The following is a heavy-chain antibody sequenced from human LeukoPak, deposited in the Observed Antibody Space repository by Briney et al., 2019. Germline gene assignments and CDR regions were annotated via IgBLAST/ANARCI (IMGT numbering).Heavy chain of an antibody. Sequence: PGGSLRLSCAASGFTFSDYNMTWIRQAPGEGLEWLSYISGSSSYTNYADSVKGRFTISRDNAKNSLYLQMNSLRAEDTAVYYCARDKGPIIAVAPFDYWGQGTLVTVSS. CDR1: GFTFSDYN. CDR3: ARDKGPIIAVAPFDY. J-gene: IGHJ4*02. CDR2: ISGSSSYT. V-gene: IGHV3-11*06. D-gene: IGHD6-19*01.